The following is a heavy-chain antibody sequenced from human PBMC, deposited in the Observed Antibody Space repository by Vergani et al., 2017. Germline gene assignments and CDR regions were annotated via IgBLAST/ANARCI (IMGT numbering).Heavy chain of an antibody. CDR3: ARTISSYYYDSSGXDDY. CDR1: GYPFTSYD. J-gene: IGHJ4*02. CDR2: MNPNSGNT. V-gene: IGHV1-8*01. Sequence: QLVQSGPAVKKPGASVKVSCKASGYPFTSYDINWVRQATGQVLEWIGWMNPNSGNTGYAQKFQGRVTMTRNPSISTAYMDLSSLISEDTSVYYCARTISSYYYDSSGXDDYWGQGTLVTVSS. D-gene: IGHD3-22*01.